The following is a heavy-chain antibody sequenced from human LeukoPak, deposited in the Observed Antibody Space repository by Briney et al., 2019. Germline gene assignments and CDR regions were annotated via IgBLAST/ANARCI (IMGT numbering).Heavy chain of an antibody. Sequence: GGSMRLSCAASGLAFSAYKMHWVRQAPRKGLVWVSRISTDGYTTDYADFVQGRFTASRDNTKNTWSLEMNSLRAEDTAVYYCARGGLEPVDYWGQGTLVTVSS. CDR1: GLAFSAYK. D-gene: IGHD5-24*01. CDR2: ISTDGYTT. V-gene: IGHV3-74*01. CDR3: ARGGLEPVDY. J-gene: IGHJ4*02.